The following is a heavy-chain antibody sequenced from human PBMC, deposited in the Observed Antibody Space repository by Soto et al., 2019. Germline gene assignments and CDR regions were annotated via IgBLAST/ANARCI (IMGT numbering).Heavy chain of an antibody. CDR1: GGSISSGDYY. V-gene: IGHV4-30-4*01. Sequence: LTXTXXGGSISSGDYYWSWIRQPPGKGLEWIGYIYYSGSTYFNPSHKSRVTISADTSKNQFSLKLSSVTAADTAVYYCARGRDYYDSSGYHDYWGQGTLVTVSS. D-gene: IGHD3-22*01. CDR3: ARGRDYYDSSGYHDY. J-gene: IGHJ4*02. CDR2: IYYSGST.